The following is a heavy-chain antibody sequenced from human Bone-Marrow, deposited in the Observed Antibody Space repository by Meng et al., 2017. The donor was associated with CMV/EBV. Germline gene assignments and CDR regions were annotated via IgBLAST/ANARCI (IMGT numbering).Heavy chain of an antibody. CDR3: ARDLTIFGVVTRTDY. CDR2: INPSGGST. Sequence: ASVKVSCKASGYTFTGYYMHWVRQAPGQGLEWMGIINPSGGSTSYAQKFQGRVTMTRDTSTSTVYMELSSLRSEDTAVYYCARDLTIFGVVTRTDYWGHGTRVTVSS. J-gene: IGHJ4*01. CDR1: GYTFTGYY. D-gene: IGHD3-3*01. V-gene: IGHV1-46*01.